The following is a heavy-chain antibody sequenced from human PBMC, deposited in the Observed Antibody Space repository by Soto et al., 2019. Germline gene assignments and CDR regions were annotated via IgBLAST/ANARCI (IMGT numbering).Heavy chain of an antibody. CDR2: VYYSGST. V-gene: IGHV4-31*03. Sequence: SETLSLTCTVSDGSISSGGHYWSWIRQHPGKGLEWIGYVYYSGSTYYNPSLNSRVTISVDTSKNQFSLKLTSVTAADTAVYYCERGDSSGIFGSWGLGTLVTVSS. CDR3: ERGDSSGIFGS. D-gene: IGHD3-22*01. J-gene: IGHJ4*02. CDR1: DGSISSGGHY.